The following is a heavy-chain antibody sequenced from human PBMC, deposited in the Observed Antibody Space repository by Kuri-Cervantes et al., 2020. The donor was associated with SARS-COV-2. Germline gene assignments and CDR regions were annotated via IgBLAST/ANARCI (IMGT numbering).Heavy chain of an antibody. V-gene: IGHV3-30*18. D-gene: IGHD2-15*01. CDR3: AKDRDCSGGSCYDYYYYGMDV. Sequence: LSLTCAASGFTFSSYGMHWVRQAPGKGLEWVAVISYDGSNKYYADSVKGRFTISRDNSKNTLYLQMNSLRAEDTAVYYCAKDRDCSGGSCYDYYYYGMDVWGQGTTVTVSS. CDR1: GFTFSSYG. CDR2: ISYDGSNK. J-gene: IGHJ6*02.